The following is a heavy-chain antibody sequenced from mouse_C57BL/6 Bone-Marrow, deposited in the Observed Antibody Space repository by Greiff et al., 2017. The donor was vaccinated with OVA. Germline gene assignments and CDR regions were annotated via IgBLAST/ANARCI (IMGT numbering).Heavy chain of an antibody. CDR3: ARHKNWEEDWYFDV. D-gene: IGHD4-1*01. J-gene: IGHJ1*03. CDR2: ISNLAYSI. Sequence: EVQLVESGGGLVQPGGSLKLSCAASGFTFSDYGMAWVRQAPRKGPEWVAFISNLAYSIYYADTVTGRFTISRENAKNTLYLEMSSLRSEDTAMYYCARHKNWEEDWYFDVWGTGTTVTVSS. CDR1: GFTFSDYG. V-gene: IGHV5-15*01.